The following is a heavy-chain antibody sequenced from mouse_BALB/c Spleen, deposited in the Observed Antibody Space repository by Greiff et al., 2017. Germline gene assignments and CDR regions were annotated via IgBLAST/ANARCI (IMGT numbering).Heavy chain of an antibody. Sequence: EVKLVESGGGLVQPGGSLKLSCAASGFTFSSYTMSWVRQTPEKRLEWVATISSGGGNTYYPDSVKGRFTISRDNAKNNLYLQMSSLRSEDTALYYCARYIYGYDKYYAMDYWGQGTSVTVSS. CDR2: ISSGGGNT. CDR3: ARYIYGYDKYYAMDY. CDR1: GFTFSSYT. V-gene: IGHV5-9*03. J-gene: IGHJ4*01. D-gene: IGHD2-2*01.